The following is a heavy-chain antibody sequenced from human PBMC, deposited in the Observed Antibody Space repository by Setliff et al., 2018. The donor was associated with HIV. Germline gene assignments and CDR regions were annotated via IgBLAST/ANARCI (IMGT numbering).Heavy chain of an antibody. J-gene: IGHJ4*02. CDR1: GDSISTDY. Sequence: PSETLSLTCTVSGDSISTDYWTWIRQPPGKGLEWIGYIYNSASTSYNPSLKSRVTISVDTSKNQFSLKLSSVTAADTAVYYCARHSPSDYWGQGTLGTVS. V-gene: IGHV4-59*08. CDR3: ARHSPSDY. CDR2: IYNSAST.